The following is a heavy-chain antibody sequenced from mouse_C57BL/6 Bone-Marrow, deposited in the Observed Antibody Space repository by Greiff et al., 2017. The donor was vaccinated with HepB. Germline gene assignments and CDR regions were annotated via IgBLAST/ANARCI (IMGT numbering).Heavy chain of an antibody. Sequence: EVQLVESGGDLVKPGGSLKLSCAASGFTFSSYGMSWVRQTPDKRLEWVATISSGGSYTYYPDSVKGRFTISRDNAKNTLYLQMSSLKSEDTAMYYCARQDGYPDYWGQGTTLTVSS. D-gene: IGHD2-3*01. V-gene: IGHV5-6*01. CDR1: GFTFSSYG. J-gene: IGHJ2*01. CDR3: ARQDGYPDY. CDR2: ISSGGSYT.